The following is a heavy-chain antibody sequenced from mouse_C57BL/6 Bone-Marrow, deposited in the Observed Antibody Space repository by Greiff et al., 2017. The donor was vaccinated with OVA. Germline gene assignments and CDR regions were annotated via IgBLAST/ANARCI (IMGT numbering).Heavy chain of an antibody. CDR1: GYTFTNYW. J-gene: IGHJ4*01. V-gene: IGHV1-63*01. CDR3: ARSGYDYDDLYYAMDY. D-gene: IGHD2-4*01. Sequence: VQLQQSGAELVRPGTSVKMSCKASGYTFTNYWIGWAKQRPGHGLEWIGDLYPGGGYTNYNEKFKGKATLTADKSSSTAYMQFSSLTSEDSAIYYCARSGYDYDDLYYAMDYWGQGTSVTVSS. CDR2: LYPGGGYT.